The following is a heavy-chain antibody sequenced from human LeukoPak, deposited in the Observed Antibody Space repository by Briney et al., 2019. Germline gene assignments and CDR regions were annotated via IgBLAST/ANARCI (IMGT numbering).Heavy chain of an antibody. CDR1: GDAISSGNY. V-gene: IGHV4-38-2*01. CDR3: ARGIKFGVVIITDFFDY. D-gene: IGHD3-3*01. CDR2: IHHSGYT. J-gene: IGHJ4*02. Sequence: RPSETLSLTCVVSGDAISSGNYWGWIRQPPEKGLEWIGNIHHSGYTNYNPSLKSRVTISVDTSKNQFSLKLSSVTAADTAVYYCARGIKFGVVIITDFFDYWGQGTLVTVSS.